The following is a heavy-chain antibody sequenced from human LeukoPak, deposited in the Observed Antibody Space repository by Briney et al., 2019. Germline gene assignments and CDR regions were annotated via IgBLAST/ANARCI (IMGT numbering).Heavy chain of an antibody. D-gene: IGHD3-22*01. Sequence: SGTLTLTCTVSGGSISSYYWSWIRQPAGKGLEWIGRIYTSGSTNYNPSLKSRVTMSVDTSKNQFSLKLSSVTAADTAVYYCARDEDYYDKGEYYFDYWGQGTLVTVSS. J-gene: IGHJ4*02. CDR3: ARDEDYYDKGEYYFDY. CDR2: IYTSGST. CDR1: GGSISSYY. V-gene: IGHV4-4*07.